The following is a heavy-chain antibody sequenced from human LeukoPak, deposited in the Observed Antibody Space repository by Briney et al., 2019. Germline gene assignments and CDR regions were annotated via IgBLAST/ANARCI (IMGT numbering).Heavy chain of an antibody. J-gene: IGHJ5*02. V-gene: IGHV1-3*01. CDR3: AREGSSSWYYWFDP. CDR2: INAGNGNT. CDR1: GYTFTSYA. D-gene: IGHD6-13*01. Sequence: ASVKVSCKASGYTFTSYAMHWVRQAPGQRLEWMGWINAGNGNTKYSQKFQGRVTITRDTSASTAYMELSSLRSEDTAVYYCAREGSSSWYYWFDPGAREPWSPSPQ.